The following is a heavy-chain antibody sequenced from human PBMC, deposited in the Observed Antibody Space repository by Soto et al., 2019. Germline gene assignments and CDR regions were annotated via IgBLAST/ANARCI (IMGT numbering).Heavy chain of an antibody. CDR1: GYTFTSYG. Sequence: QVQLVQSGAEVKKPGASVKVSCKASGYTFTSYGINWVRQAPGQGLEWMGWINTYDGNTNHAQKFQGRVTMTTDTSTSTAYMELRNLSSDDTAVYYCAASQQLDYWGQGTLVTVSS. D-gene: IGHD6-13*01. J-gene: IGHJ4*02. CDR2: INTYDGNT. CDR3: AASQQLDY. V-gene: IGHV1-18*01.